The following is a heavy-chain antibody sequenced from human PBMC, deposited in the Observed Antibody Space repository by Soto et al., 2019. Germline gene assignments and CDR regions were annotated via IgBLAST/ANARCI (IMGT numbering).Heavy chain of an antibody. CDR3: AREGGRYYRMLDP. Sequence: QVQLVESGGGVVQPGRSLRLSCAASGFTFSSYAMHWVRQAPGKGLEWVAVISYDGSNKYYADSVKGRFTISRDNSKNTLYLQMNSLRAEDTAVYYCAREGGRYYRMLDPWGQGTLVTVSS. D-gene: IGHD1-26*01. J-gene: IGHJ5*02. CDR1: GFTFSSYA. V-gene: IGHV3-30-3*01. CDR2: ISYDGSNK.